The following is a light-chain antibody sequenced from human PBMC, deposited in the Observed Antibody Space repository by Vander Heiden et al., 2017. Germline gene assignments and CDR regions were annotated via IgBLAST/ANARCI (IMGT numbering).Light chain of an antibody. CDR2: GNI. Sequence: QSVLTPPPSVSGAPGQRVTISCTGNFSNIGAGYDVHWYQQFPGTPPRLLIYGNIHRPSGVPDRFSGSKSVTSASLAITGLQAEDEAEYFCQSYDSRVSGSVFGGGTKLTVL. CDR1: FSNIGAGYD. CDR3: QSYDSRVSGSV. J-gene: IGLJ2*01. V-gene: IGLV1-40*01.